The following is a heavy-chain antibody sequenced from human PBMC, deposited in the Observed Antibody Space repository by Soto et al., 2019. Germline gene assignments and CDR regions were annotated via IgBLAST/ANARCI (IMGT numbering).Heavy chain of an antibody. D-gene: IGHD1-26*01. V-gene: IGHV4-59*01. Sequence: PSETLSLSCTVSGVSISRYYWSWIRQPPGKGLEWIGYIYYSGSTNYNPSLKSRVTISVDRSKNQFSLKLSSVTAADTAVYYCARRYGGNFDYWGQGTLVTVSS. CDR2: IYYSGST. J-gene: IGHJ4*02. CDR3: ARRYGGNFDY. CDR1: GVSISRYY.